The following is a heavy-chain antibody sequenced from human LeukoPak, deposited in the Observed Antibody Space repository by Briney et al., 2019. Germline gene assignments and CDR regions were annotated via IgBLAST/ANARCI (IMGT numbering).Heavy chain of an antibody. CDR2: IDSGGSNT. D-gene: IGHD5-24*01. Sequence: GGSLRLSCVVSGFTFSTYWMHWVRQGPGKGLVWVSRIDSGGSNTLYADSVKGRFTISRDNSKNTVYLQMNSLRAEDTAVYHCANFKGKDGITDHFDYWGQGALVIVSS. CDR1: GFTFSTYW. J-gene: IGHJ4*02. CDR3: ANFKGKDGITDHFDY. V-gene: IGHV3-74*01.